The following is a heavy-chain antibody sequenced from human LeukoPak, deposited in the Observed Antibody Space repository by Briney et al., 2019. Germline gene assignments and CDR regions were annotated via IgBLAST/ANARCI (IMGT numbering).Heavy chain of an antibody. CDR2: ISSNGGST. V-gene: IGHV3-64*01. J-gene: IGHJ4*02. CDR1: GFTFSRYA. CDR3: ARGRLVVTALDY. Sequence: GGSLRLSCAVSGFTFSRYAMHWVRQAPGKGLEYVSVISSNGGSTYYANSVKGRFIISRDNSKNTLYLQVGSLRAEDMAVYYCARGRLVVTALDYWGQGTLVTVSS. D-gene: IGHD2-21*02.